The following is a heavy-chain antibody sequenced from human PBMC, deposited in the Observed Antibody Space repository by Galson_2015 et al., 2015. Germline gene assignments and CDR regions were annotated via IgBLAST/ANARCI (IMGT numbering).Heavy chain of an antibody. CDR3: ARDHSLYDSGSYDAFDI. CDR2: IIPIFGTA. Sequence: SVKVSCKASGGTFSSYAISWVRQAPGQGLEWMGGIIPIFGTANYAQKFQGRVTITADESTSTAYMELSSLRSEDTAVYYCARDHSLYDSGSYDAFDIWGQGTMVTVSS. CDR1: GGTFSSYA. V-gene: IGHV1-69*13. J-gene: IGHJ3*02. D-gene: IGHD1-26*01.